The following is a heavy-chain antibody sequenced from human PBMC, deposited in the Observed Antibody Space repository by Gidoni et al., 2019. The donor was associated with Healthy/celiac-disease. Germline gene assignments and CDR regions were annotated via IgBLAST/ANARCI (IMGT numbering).Heavy chain of an antibody. CDR3: ARDAYMDV. CDR2: ISSSSRYR. Sequence: EVQLLESWGGLVQPVGSLRLSCASSGVTFSSYSMNWVRQAPGKGLEWVSVISSSSRYRYYADAVKGRFTISRENAKNSLYLQMNSLRAEDTAVYYCARDAYMDVWGKGTTVTVSS. V-gene: IGHV3-21*01. J-gene: IGHJ6*03. CDR1: GVTFSSYS.